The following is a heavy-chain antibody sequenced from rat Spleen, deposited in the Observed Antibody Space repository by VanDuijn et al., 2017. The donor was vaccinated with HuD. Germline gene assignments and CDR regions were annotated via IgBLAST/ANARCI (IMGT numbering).Heavy chain of an antibody. J-gene: IGHJ3*01. V-gene: IGHV5-7*01. CDR2: INYDGRST. Sequence: EVQLVESGGGLVHPGRSLKLSCAASGFAFSDHYVAWVRQGPTKGLEWVATINYDGRSTFYRDSVRDRFTISRDNGKNTLYLQIDSLRSEDTATYYWTQQLGDWFAYWGQGTLVTVSS. D-gene: IGHD1-10*01. CDR3: TQQLGDWFAY. CDR1: GFAFSDHY.